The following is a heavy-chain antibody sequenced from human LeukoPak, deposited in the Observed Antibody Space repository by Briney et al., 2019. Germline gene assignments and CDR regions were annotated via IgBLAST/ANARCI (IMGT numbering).Heavy chain of an antibody. CDR2: ISYSGST. Sequence: PSETLSLTCTVSGGSISSSTYYWGWIRQPPGKGLEWIGSISYSGSTYYNPSLKSRVTISLDTSKNQFSLKLSSVPAADTAVYYCARGSLARGYYVSYWGQGTLVTVSS. V-gene: IGHV4-39*01. D-gene: IGHD5-12*01. CDR1: GGSISSSTYY. J-gene: IGHJ4*02. CDR3: ARGSLARGYYVSY.